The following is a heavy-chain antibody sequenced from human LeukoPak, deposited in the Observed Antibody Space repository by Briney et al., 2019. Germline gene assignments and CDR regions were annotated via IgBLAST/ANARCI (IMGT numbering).Heavy chain of an antibody. CDR2: IRSDGSNK. Sequence: PGGSLRLSCAASGFTFSSYGMHWVRQAPGKGLEWVAFIRSDGSNKYYADSVKGRFTISRDNSKNTLYLQMNSLRAEDTAVYYCAKDGPILLLGVAINPLDYWGQGTLVTVSS. CDR3: AKDGPILLLGVAINPLDY. V-gene: IGHV3-30*02. D-gene: IGHD3-3*01. CDR1: GFTFSSYG. J-gene: IGHJ4*02.